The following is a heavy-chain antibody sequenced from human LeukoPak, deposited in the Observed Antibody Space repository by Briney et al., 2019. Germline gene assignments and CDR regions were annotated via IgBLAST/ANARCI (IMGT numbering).Heavy chain of an antibody. CDR1: GGSISSSSYY. CDR2: IYYSGST. CDR3: ARDGSSWPDYYYYGMDV. D-gene: IGHD6-13*01. V-gene: IGHV4-39*07. J-gene: IGHJ6*02. Sequence: PSETLSLTCTVSGGSISSSSYYWGWIRQPPGKGLEWIGSIYYSGSTYYNPSLKSRVTISVDTSKNQFSLKLSSVTAADTAVYYCARDGSSWPDYYYYGMDVWGQGTTVTVSS.